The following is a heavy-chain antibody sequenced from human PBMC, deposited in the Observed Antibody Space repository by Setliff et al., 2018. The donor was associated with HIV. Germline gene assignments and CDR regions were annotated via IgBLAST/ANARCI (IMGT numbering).Heavy chain of an antibody. CDR2: IYYSGSS. V-gene: IGHV4-31*03. J-gene: IGHJ4*02. D-gene: IGHD3-9*01. CDR3: VRNSFDYVEEE. CDR1: GDSVSSYNYY. Sequence: SETLSLTCKVSGDSVSSYNYYWSWIRQHPGKGLEWIGYIYYSGSSYYNPSVRSRVIMSLDTSENHFSLKLSSVTAADTAVYYCVRNSFDYVEEEWGQGTQVTVSS.